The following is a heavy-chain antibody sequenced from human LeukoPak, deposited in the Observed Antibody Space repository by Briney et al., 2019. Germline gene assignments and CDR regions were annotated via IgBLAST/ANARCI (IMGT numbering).Heavy chain of an antibody. CDR2: IKQDESEK. CDR1: GFTFSSYW. J-gene: IGHJ4*02. V-gene: IGHV3-7*01. D-gene: IGHD3-3*01. Sequence: GGSLRLSCAASGFTFSSYWMSWVRQAPGKGLEWVANIKQDESEKYYVDSVKGRFTISRDNAKNSLYLQMNSLRAEDTAVYYCARDASDYDFWSGQLDYWGQGTLVTVSS. CDR3: ARDASDYDFWSGQLDY.